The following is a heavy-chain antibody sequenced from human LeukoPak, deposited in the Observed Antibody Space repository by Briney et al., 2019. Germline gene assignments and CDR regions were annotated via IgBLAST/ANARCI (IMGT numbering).Heavy chain of an antibody. V-gene: IGHV3-48*01. Sequence: PGGSLRLSCAASGFTFSSYSMNWVRQAPGKGLEWVSCISSSSSTIYYADSVKGRFTISRDNAKNSLYLQMNSLRAEDTAVYYCAREWVLNYDYWGQGTLVTVSS. CDR3: AREWVLNYDY. CDR2: ISSSSSTI. J-gene: IGHJ4*02. D-gene: IGHD2-8*01. CDR1: GFTFSSYS.